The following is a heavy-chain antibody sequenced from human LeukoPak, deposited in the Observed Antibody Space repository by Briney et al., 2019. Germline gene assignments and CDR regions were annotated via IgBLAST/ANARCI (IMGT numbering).Heavy chain of an antibody. J-gene: IGHJ1*01. Sequence: PGGSLRLSCAPSGFIVSTSYLGWVRQAPGKGLEWVSIIYGGGKTYYADSVKGRFTISRDNAKNTLYLQMSSVRVEDTAVYYCARDVVIGASYDYGDYVPFQHWGQGTLVTVSS. CDR1: GFIVSTSY. V-gene: IGHV3-53*05. CDR3: ARDVVIGASYDYGDYVPFQH. CDR2: IYGGGKT. D-gene: IGHD4-17*01.